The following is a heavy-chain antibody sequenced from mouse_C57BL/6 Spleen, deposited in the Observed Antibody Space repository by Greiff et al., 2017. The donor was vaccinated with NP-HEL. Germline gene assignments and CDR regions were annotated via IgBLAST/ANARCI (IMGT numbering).Heavy chain of an antibody. CDR1: GYTFTDYE. V-gene: IGHV1-15*01. CDR2: IDPETGGT. Sequence: VKLMESGAELVRPGASVTLSCKASGYTFTDYEMHWVKQTPVHGLEWIGAIDPETGGTAYNQKFKGKAILTADKSSSTAYMELRSLTSEDSAVYYCTYYYGRGYWGQGTTLTVSS. D-gene: IGHD1-1*01. J-gene: IGHJ2*01. CDR3: TYYYGRGY.